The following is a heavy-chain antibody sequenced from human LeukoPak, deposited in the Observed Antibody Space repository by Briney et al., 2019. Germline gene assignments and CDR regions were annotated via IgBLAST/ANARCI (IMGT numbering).Heavy chain of an antibody. D-gene: IGHD1-26*01. CDR1: GYTFTGYY. V-gene: IGHV1-2*02. J-gene: IGHJ6*03. CDR2: INPNSGGT. Sequence: ASVKVSCKASGYTFTGYYMHWVRQAPGQGLEWMGWINPNSGGTNYAQKFQGRVTMTRDTSISTAYMELSRLRSDDTAVYYCARDAWELLPTYYYYYMHVWGKGTTVTVSS. CDR3: ARDAWELLPTYYYYYMHV.